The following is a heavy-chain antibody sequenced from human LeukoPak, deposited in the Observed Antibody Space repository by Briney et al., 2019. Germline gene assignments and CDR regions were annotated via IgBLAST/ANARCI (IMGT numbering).Heavy chain of an antibody. CDR3: VRDLILVWTPGDDFDF. Sequence: PGGSLRLSCAASGFTFSGYWMHWVRQAPGKGLEWVSRINEDASNITYADSVKGRFIISRDNTKNSLYLQMNSLRAEDTAVYYCVRDLILVWTPGDDFDFWGQGTLVTVSS. D-gene: IGHD3-16*01. CDR1: GFTFSGYW. V-gene: IGHV3-74*01. CDR2: INEDASNI. J-gene: IGHJ4*02.